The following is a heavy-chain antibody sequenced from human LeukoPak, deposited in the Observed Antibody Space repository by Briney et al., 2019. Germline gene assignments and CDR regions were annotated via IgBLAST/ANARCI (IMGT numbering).Heavy chain of an antibody. J-gene: IGHJ4*02. CDR1: GGSMRGLY. CDR2: IYYSGNT. D-gene: IGHD3-10*01. V-gene: IGHV4-59*01. Sequence: SETLSLTCTASGGSMRGLYLSWIRQSPGMGLEWIGYIYYSGNTNYNPSLKSRVTISLDTSRSQSSLKLTSVTAADTAVYYCARRPGYYFDYWGQGILVTVSS. CDR3: ARRPGYYFDY.